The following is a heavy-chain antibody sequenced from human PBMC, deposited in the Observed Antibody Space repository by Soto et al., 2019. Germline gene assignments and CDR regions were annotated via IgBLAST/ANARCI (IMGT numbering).Heavy chain of an antibody. CDR1: GFTFSSYS. CDR3: ARGPPAAHYFAY. V-gene: IGHV3-21*01. Sequence: PGGSLRLACAASGFTFSSYSMNWVRQAPGKGLEWVSSISSSSSYIYYADSVKGRFTISRDNAKNSLYLQMNSLRAEDTAVYYCARGPPAAHYFAYWGQGTLVTVSS. CDR2: ISSSSSYI. J-gene: IGHJ4*02.